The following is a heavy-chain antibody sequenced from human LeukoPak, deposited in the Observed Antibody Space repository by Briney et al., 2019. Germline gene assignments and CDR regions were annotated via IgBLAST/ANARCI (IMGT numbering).Heavy chain of an antibody. CDR1: RYTFTSYD. Sequence: GASVKVSCKASRYTFTSYDINWVRQATGQGLEWMGWMNPNSGNTGYAQKFQGGVTMTRNTSISTAYMELSSLRSEDTAVYYCARCSSSWYWFDPWGQGTLVTVSS. D-gene: IGHD6-13*01. CDR2: MNPNSGNT. J-gene: IGHJ5*02. CDR3: ARCSSSWYWFDP. V-gene: IGHV1-8*01.